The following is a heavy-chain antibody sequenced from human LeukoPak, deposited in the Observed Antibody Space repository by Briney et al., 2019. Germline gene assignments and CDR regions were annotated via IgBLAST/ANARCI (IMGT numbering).Heavy chain of an antibody. CDR2: MNPNSGNT. D-gene: IGHD1-26*01. J-gene: IGHJ4*02. CDR3: ARGGYSGTEKPNDY. V-gene: IGHV1-8*01. Sequence: ASVKVSCKATGYTFTSYDINWVRQATGQGLEWMGWMNPNSGNTGYAQKFQGRVTMTRNTSISTAYMELSSLGSEDTGVYYCARGGYSGTEKPNDYWGQGTLVTVSS. CDR1: GYTFTSYD.